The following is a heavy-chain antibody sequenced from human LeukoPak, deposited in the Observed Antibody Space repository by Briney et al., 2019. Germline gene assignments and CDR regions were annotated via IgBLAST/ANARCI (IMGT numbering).Heavy chain of an antibody. V-gene: IGHV1-3*01. CDR2: INAGNGNT. CDR1: GYTFTSYA. CDR3: ARERVRGLAWFDP. J-gene: IGHJ5*02. Sequence: ASVKVSCKASGYTFTSYAMHWVRQAPGQRLEWMGWINAGNGNTKYSQKFQGRVTITRDTSASTAYMELSSLRSEDTAVYYCARERVRGLAWFDPWGQGTLVTVSS. D-gene: IGHD3-10*01.